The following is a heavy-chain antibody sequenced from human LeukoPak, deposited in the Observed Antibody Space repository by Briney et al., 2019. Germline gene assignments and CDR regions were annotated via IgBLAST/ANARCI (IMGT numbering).Heavy chain of an antibody. CDR2: IYYSGST. CDR3: ARAAPGVLFSRSSGWYRPRSKYYFDY. D-gene: IGHD6-19*01. J-gene: IGHJ4*02. Sequence: RTSETLSLTCTVSGGSISSGDYYWSWIRQPPGKGLGWIGYIYYSGSTYYNPSLKSRVTISVDTSKNQFSLKLSSVTAADTAVYYCARAAPGVLFSRSSGWYRPRSKYYFDYWGQGTLVTVSS. V-gene: IGHV4-30-4*01. CDR1: GGSISSGDYY.